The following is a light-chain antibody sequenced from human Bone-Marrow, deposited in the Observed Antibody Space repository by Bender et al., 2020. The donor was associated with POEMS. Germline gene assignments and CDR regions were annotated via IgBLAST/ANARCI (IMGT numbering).Light chain of an antibody. CDR2: EGS. J-gene: IGLJ3*02. CDR3: SSYSSNNNVEV. Sequence: QSALTQPASVSGSPGQSITISCTGTSSDVGSYNLVSWYHQHPGKAPKLMIYEGSKRPSGVSNRFSGSRSGNTASLTISGLQPEDEADYYCSSYSSNNNVEVFGGGTKLTVL. V-gene: IGLV2-14*02. CDR1: SSDVGSYNL.